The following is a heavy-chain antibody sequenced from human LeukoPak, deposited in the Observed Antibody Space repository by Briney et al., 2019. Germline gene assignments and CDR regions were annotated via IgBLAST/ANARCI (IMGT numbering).Heavy chain of an antibody. CDR3: TKLAYCGGDCPDAFDI. CDR1: GFTFSTYW. J-gene: IGHJ3*02. D-gene: IGHD2-21*02. V-gene: IGHV3-7*01. CDR2: IKQDGSEK. Sequence: GGSLRLSCAASGFTFSTYWMDWVRQAPGKGLEWVANIKQDGSEKYYVDSVKGRFTISRDNAKNSLYLQMSSLRAEDTAVYYCTKLAYCGGDCPDAFDIWGQGTMVTVSS.